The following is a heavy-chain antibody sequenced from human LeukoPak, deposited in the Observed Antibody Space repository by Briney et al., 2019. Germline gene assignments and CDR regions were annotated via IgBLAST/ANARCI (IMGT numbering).Heavy chain of an antibody. V-gene: IGHV3-23*01. CDR3: AREGQTNEFDY. D-gene: IGHD1-1*01. J-gene: IGHJ4*02. Sequence: GGSLRLSCAASGFTFSSYGMSWVRQAPGKGLEWVSAISGSGGSTYYADSVKGRFTISRDNSKNTLYLQMGSLRAEDMAVYYCAREGQTNEFDYWGQGTLVTVSS. CDR1: GFTFSSYG. CDR2: ISGSGGST.